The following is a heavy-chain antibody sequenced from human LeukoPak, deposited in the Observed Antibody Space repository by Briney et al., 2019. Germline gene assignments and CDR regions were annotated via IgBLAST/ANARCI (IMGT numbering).Heavy chain of an antibody. CDR2: INPNSGDT. CDR3: ARIGFDP. J-gene: IGHJ5*02. CDR1: GYTFTSYG. Sequence: ASVKVSCKASGYTFTSYGISWVRQAPGQGLEWMGWINPNSGDTNYAQKFQGRVTMTRDTSISTAYMELSRLRSDDTAVYYCARIGFDPWGQGTLVTVSS. V-gene: IGHV1-2*02.